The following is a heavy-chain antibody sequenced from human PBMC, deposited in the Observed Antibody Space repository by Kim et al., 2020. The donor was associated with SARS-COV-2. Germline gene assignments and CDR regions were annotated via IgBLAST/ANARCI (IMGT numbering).Heavy chain of an antibody. CDR2: IIPILGIA. V-gene: IGHV1-69*04. D-gene: IGHD6-13*01. CDR3: AREGDPKMAAALNGMDV. J-gene: IGHJ6*02. Sequence: SVKVSCKASGGTFSSYAISWVRQAPGQGLEWMGRIIPILGIANYAQKFQGRVTITADKSTSTAYMELSSLRSEDTAVYYCAREGDPKMAAALNGMDVWGQGTTVTVSS. CDR1: GGTFSSYA.